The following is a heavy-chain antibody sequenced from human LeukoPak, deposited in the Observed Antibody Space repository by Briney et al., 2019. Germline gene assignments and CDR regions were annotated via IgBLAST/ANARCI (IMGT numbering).Heavy chain of an antibody. V-gene: IGHV4-38-2*01. CDR3: ARDKDDYVWGTYRW. J-gene: IGHJ4*02. CDR2: IYHTGST. D-gene: IGHD3-16*02. Sequence: SETLSLTCAVSGYSISSCYYWGWVRQAPGKGLEWIGSIYHTGSTDYNPSLKSRLTISVDMSKNQFSLNLRSVTAADTAVYYCARDKDDYVWGTYRWWGQGMLVTVSS. CDR1: GYSISSCYY.